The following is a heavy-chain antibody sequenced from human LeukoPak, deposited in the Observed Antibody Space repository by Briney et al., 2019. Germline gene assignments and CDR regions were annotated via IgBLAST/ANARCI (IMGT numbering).Heavy chain of an antibody. CDR1: GITVSTFW. J-gene: IGHJ4*02. CDR3: VTDRYSDSAFGD. Sequence: GGSLRLSYAASGITVSTFWMHWVRQAPGEGLVWVSRINTDGSVTNYADSVEGRFTISRDNAKNMLYPQMNDLRAEDTAVYYCVTDRYSDSAFGDWGQGTLVTVSS. V-gene: IGHV3-74*01. D-gene: IGHD1-26*01. CDR2: INTDGSVT.